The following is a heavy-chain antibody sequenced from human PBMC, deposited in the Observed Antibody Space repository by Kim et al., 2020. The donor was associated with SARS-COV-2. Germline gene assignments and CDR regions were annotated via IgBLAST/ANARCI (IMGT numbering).Heavy chain of an antibody. V-gene: IGHV3-13*01. J-gene: IGHJ6*02. Sequence: KGRFTISRENAKNSLYLQMNSLRAGDTAVYYCARAVSGSYFPGYYYYGMDVWGQGTTVTVSS. CDR3: ARAVSGSYFPGYYYYGMDV. D-gene: IGHD1-26*01.